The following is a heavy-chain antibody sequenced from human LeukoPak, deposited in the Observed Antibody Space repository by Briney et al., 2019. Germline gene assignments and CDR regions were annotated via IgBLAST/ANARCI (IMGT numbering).Heavy chain of an antibody. Sequence: GGSLRLSCAASGFTFSSYGMHWVRQAPGKGLEWVAVISYDGSNKYYADSVKGRFTISRDNSKNTLYLQMNSLRAEDTAVYYCAKDHITMVRGALDYWGQGTLVTVSS. CDR3: AKDHITMVRGALDY. V-gene: IGHV3-30*18. CDR1: GFTFSSYG. CDR2: ISYDGSNK. D-gene: IGHD3-10*01. J-gene: IGHJ4*02.